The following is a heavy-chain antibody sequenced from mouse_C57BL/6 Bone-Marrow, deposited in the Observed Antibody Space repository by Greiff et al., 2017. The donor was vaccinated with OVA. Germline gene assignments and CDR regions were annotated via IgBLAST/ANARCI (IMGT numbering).Heavy chain of an antibody. V-gene: IGHV1-81*01. D-gene: IGHD1-1*01. CDR2: IYPRSGNT. CDR3: ARWDYGSSYYAMDY. Sequence: QVQLQQSGAELARPGASVKLSCKASGYTFTSYGISWVKQRTGQGLEWIGEIYPRSGNTYYNEKFKGKATLTADKSSSTAYMELRSLTSEDSAVYYCARWDYGSSYYAMDYWGQGTSVTVSS. J-gene: IGHJ4*01. CDR1: GYTFTSYG.